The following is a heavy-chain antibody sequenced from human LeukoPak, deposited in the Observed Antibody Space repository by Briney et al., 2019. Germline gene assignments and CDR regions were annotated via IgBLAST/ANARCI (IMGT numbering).Heavy chain of an antibody. D-gene: IGHD2-21*01. CDR2: IRYEGSNK. Sequence: GGSLRLSRAASGLTFSSYGMHWVRQAPRRGLEGVAFIRYEGSNKYYADSVKGRFTISRDNSKNTLYLQMNSLRAEDTAVYYCAKDRVGRECGGDCYSGNRLYYYYYYMDVWGKGTTVTVSS. J-gene: IGHJ6*03. CDR3: AKDRVGRECGGDCYSGNRLYYYYYYMDV. V-gene: IGHV3-30*02. CDR1: GLTFSSYG.